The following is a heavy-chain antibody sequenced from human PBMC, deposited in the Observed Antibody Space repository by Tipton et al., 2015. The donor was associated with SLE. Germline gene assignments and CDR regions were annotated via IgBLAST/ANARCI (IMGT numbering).Heavy chain of an antibody. CDR2: IGTAGDT. CDR1: GFTFSYYD. CDR3: ARAPRAILGVSDAFDI. Sequence: SLRLSCAASGFTFSYYDMRWVRQATGRGLDWVSGIGTAGDTYYRDSVKGRFTISRENAKNSFYLQMNSLRAGDTAVYYCARAPRAILGVSDAFDIWGQGTMVTVSS. J-gene: IGHJ3*02. V-gene: IGHV3-13*01. D-gene: IGHD1-26*01.